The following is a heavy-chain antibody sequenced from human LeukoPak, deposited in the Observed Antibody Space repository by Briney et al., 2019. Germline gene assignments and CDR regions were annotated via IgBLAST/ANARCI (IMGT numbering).Heavy chain of an antibody. CDR3: AHRRLGSKTIPFYYMDV. V-gene: IGHV2-5*02. CDR1: GFSLSTSGVG. J-gene: IGHJ6*03. D-gene: IGHD2-2*02. CDR2: IYWDDDK. Sequence: ESGPTLVKPTQTLTLTCTFSGFSLSTSGVGVGWIRQPPGKALEWLALIYWDDDKRYSPSLKSRLTITKDTSKNQVVLTMTNMDPVDTATYYCAHRRLGSKTIPFYYMDVWGKGTTVTVSS.